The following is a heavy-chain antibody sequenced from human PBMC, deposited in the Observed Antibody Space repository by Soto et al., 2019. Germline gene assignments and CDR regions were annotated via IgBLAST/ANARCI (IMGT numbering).Heavy chain of an antibody. J-gene: IGHJ5*02. CDR1: GGSFSDYY. D-gene: IGHD1-26*01. CDR3: ARTPTRGASAWLDP. V-gene: IGHV4-34*01. Sequence: QVQLQQWGSGLLKPSETLSLTCAIYGGSFSDYYWHWIRQSPGKGLEWTGEIHLSGRVNFTPSLKSRTSLSMDTSRNQFFLPLRSVPAADTVVYFCARTPTRGASAWLDPWGRGHLVTVSS. CDR2: IHLSGRV.